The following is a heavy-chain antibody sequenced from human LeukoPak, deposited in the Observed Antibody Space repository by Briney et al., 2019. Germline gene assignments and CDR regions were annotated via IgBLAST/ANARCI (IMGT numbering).Heavy chain of an antibody. D-gene: IGHD6-13*01. CDR2: TYYWSKWYN. J-gene: IGHJ4*02. Sequence: SQALSLTCAITGDSVSGNSVAWNWVRQSPSRGLEWLGRTYYWSKWYNDYAVSVKSRITINPDTSKNQFSLQLNSVTPEDTAVYFCARSIAAAHFDYWGQGTLVTVSS. CDR1: GDSVSGNSVA. CDR3: ARSIAAAHFDY. V-gene: IGHV6-1*01.